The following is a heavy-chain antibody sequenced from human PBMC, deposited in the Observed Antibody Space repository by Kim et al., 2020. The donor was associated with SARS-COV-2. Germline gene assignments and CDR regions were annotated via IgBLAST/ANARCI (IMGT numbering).Heavy chain of an antibody. CDR2: IDYSGST. J-gene: IGHJ6*02. Sequence: SETLSLTCTVSGCSISSSSYYWVWIRQPPGKGLEWIGSIDYSGSTYYNPSLKSRVTISVDTSKNQFSLKLSSVTAADTAVYYCARDHTGGSGSYYAYYYYGMDVWGPGTTVTVSS. D-gene: IGHD3-10*01. CDR1: GCSISSSSYY. V-gene: IGHV4-39*07. CDR3: ARDHTGGSGSYYAYYYYGMDV.